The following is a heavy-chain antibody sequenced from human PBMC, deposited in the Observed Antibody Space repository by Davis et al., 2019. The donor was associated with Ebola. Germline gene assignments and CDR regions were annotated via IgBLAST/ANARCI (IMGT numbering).Heavy chain of an antibody. V-gene: IGHV1-18*01. CDR1: GYTFTTYA. D-gene: IGHD3/OR15-3a*01. J-gene: IGHJ4*02. CDR2: ITTHNGIT. CDR3: ARGSGLVATALDY. Sequence: ASVKVSCKASGYTFTTYAMHWVRQAPGQGLEWVGWITTHNGITSYAQKVQGRVTLTTDTSTNTAYLELGSLRSDDTAVYYCARGSGLVATALDYWGQGTLVTVSS.